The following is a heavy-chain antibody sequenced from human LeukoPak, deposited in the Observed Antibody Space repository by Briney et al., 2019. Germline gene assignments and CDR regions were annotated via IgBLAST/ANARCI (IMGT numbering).Heavy chain of an antibody. CDR1: GGSISSGGYY. D-gene: IGHD3-22*01. J-gene: IGHJ4*02. Sequence: PSQTLSLTCTVSGGSISSGGYYWSWIRQHPGKGLEWIGYIYYSGSTYYNPSRKSRVTISVDTSKNQFSLKLSSVTAADTAVYYCARAYTYYYDSSGYYYSRGYDYWGQGTLVTVSS. V-gene: IGHV4-31*03. CDR3: ARAYTYYYDSSGYYYSRGYDY. CDR2: IYYSGST.